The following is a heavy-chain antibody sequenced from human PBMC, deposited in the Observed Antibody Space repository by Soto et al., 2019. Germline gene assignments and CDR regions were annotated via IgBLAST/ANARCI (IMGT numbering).Heavy chain of an antibody. V-gene: IGHV4-59*01. D-gene: IGHD4-17*01. CDR1: GGSISSYY. J-gene: IGHJ3*02. CDR3: ARDTVTTSDDAFDS. CDR2: VYYSGST. Sequence: QVQLQESGPGLVKPSETLSLTCTVSGGSISSYYWTWIRQPPGKRLEWIGYVYYSGSTNYNPSLKSRVTISVDMSKNQFSLKLSSVTAADTAVYYCARDTVTTSDDAFDSWGQGTMVTVSS.